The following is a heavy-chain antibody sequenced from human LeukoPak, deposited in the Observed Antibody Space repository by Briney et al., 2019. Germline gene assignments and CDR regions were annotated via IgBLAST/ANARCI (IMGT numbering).Heavy chain of an antibody. J-gene: IGHJ4*02. CDR1: GFTFSDYY. Sequence: GGSLRLSCAASGFTFSDYYMSWIRQAPGKGLEWVSYISSSSSYTNSADSVKGRFTISRDNAKNSPYLQMNSLRAEDTAVYYCARDEGYCSGGSCYSNYWGQGTLVTVSS. V-gene: IGHV3-11*06. CDR2: ISSSSSYT. D-gene: IGHD2-15*01. CDR3: ARDEGYCSGGSCYSNY.